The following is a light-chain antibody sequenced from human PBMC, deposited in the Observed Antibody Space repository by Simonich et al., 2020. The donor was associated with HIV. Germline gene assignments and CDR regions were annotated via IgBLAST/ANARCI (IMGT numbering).Light chain of an antibody. J-gene: IGKJ1*01. V-gene: IGKV4-1*01. CDR3: QQYYSTPPA. CDR2: CAS. Sequence: IVMTQSPDSLAVSLGERATINCKASQSVFYISNNKNYLAWYQQKPGQPPKLLIYCASTRESGVPDRFRGSGSETDFTLTISILQAEDVAVYYCQQYYSTPPAFGQGTKVEIK. CDR1: QSVFYISNNKNY.